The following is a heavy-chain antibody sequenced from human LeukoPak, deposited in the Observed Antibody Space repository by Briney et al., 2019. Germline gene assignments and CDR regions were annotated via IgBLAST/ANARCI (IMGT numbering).Heavy chain of an antibody. CDR2: IKSKPEGGTT. CDR3: TTDAAPYCAGDCYAIVH. V-gene: IGHV3-15*01. CDR1: GFSFNNAW. Sequence: PGGSQRLSCVASGFSFNNAWTSWVRQAPGKGLEWVGRIKSKPEGGTTEFAAPVKGRFSISRDDSENTVYLQMNSLQVEDSGVYYCTTDAAPYCAGDCYAIVHWGQGALVAVSS. D-gene: IGHD2-21*02. J-gene: IGHJ1*01.